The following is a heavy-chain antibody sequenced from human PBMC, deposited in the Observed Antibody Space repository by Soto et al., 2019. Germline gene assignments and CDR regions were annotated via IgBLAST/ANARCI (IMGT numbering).Heavy chain of an antibody. V-gene: IGHV3-30*03. CDR3: ATVYFFDY. Sequence: GGSLRLSCAAAGFTFSSYAMSWVRQAPGKGLEWVAVISYDGSNKYYADSVKGRFTISRDNSKNTLYLQMNSLRAEDTAVYYCATVYFFDYWGQGTLVTVSS. CDR1: GFTFSSYA. D-gene: IGHD1-1*01. CDR2: ISYDGSNK. J-gene: IGHJ4*02.